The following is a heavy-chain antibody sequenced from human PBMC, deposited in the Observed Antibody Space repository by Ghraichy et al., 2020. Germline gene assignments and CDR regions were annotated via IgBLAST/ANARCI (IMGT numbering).Heavy chain of an antibody. CDR3: VKDLVGGGFGAYGLDV. CDR2: INSDGGST. J-gene: IGHJ6*02. D-gene: IGHD2-21*01. CDR1: GFTFSSYW. Sequence: GGSLRLSCAASGFTFSSYWMHWVRQAPGKGLVWVSRINSDGGSTTYADSVKGRFTISKDNAKNTLYLQMNSLRAEDTAFYYCVKDLVGGGFGAYGLDVWGQGTTVTVSS. V-gene: IGHV3-74*01.